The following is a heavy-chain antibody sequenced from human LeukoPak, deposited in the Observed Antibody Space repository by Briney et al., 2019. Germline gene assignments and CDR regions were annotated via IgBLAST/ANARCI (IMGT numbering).Heavy chain of an antibody. CDR2: IRYDGSNK. CDR3: AKDLTMIVAPARDY. CDR1: GFTFSSYG. J-gene: IGHJ4*02. V-gene: IGHV3-30*02. Sequence: GGSLRLSCAASGFTFSSYGMHWVRQAPGKGLEWVAFIRYDGSNKYYADSVKGRFTISRDNSKNTLYLQMNSLRAEDTAVYYCAKDLTMIVAPARDYWGQGTLVTVSS. D-gene: IGHD3-22*01.